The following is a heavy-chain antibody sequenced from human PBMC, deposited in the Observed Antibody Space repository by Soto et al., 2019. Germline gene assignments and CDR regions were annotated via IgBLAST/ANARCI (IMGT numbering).Heavy chain of an antibody. Sequence: EVQLVESGGGLVQPGGSLRLSCVASGFTFRSNWMHWVRQAPGKGPVWVSRIMSDGSITNYADDVKGRFTISRDNAKNTLYLQMNNVRTEDTAVYYCAATVATRPNWGQGTLVTVS. J-gene: IGHJ4*02. CDR1: GFTFRSNW. D-gene: IGHD2-21*01. V-gene: IGHV3-74*01. CDR2: IMSDGSIT. CDR3: AATVATRPN.